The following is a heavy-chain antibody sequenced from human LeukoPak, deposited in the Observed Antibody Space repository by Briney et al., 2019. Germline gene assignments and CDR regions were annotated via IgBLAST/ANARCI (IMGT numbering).Heavy chain of an antibody. D-gene: IGHD1/OR15-1a*01. Sequence: GGSLRLSCAASGFTFSSYGMHWVRQTPGKGLEWVAFIRYDGSNKYYADSVKGRFTISRDNSKNTLYLQMNSLRAEDTAVYYCAKGTIILPDYWGQGTLVTVSS. CDR1: GFTFSSYG. CDR3: AKGTIILPDY. J-gene: IGHJ4*02. V-gene: IGHV3-30*02. CDR2: IRYDGSNK.